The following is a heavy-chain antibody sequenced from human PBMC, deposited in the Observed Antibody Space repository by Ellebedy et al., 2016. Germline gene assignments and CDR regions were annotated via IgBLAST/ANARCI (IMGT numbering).Heavy chain of an antibody. D-gene: IGHD5-12*01. CDR3: AREVIVATIGTRSDAFDI. CDR1: GGSISSGDYY. Sequence: SETLSLTCTVSGGSISSGDYYWSWIRQPPGKGLEWIGYIYYSGSTYYNPSLKSRVTISVDTSKNQFSLKLSSVTAADTAVYYCAREVIVATIGTRSDAFDIWGQGTMVTVSS. CDR2: IYYSGST. J-gene: IGHJ3*02. V-gene: IGHV4-30-4*01.